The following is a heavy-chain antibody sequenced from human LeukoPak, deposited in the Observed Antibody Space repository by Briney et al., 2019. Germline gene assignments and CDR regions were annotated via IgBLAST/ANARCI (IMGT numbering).Heavy chain of an antibody. V-gene: IGHV4-30-2*01. CDR1: GGSISSGTYS. J-gene: IGHJ4*02. D-gene: IGHD5-12*01. Sequence: KASQTLSLTCAVSGGSISSGTYSWNWIRQPPGKGLEWVGYIFHTGSTYYSPSLKSRVTISVDTSKTQFSLKLSSVTAADTAMYYCARGYSDYPYFFDSWGQGALVTVSS. CDR3: ARGYSDYPYFFDS. CDR2: IFHTGST.